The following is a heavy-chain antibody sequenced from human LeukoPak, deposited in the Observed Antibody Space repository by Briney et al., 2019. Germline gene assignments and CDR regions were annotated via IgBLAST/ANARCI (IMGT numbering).Heavy chain of an antibody. CDR3: ARGRVSGVVQGAFDI. CDR1: GGSISIGGYY. D-gene: IGHD3-3*01. CDR2: VYYSGST. V-gene: IGHV4-31*03. Sequence: SQTLSLTCTVAGGSISIGGYYWTWIRQLPGKGLEWIGYVYYSGSTYYNPSLKSRVTISVDTSKNQFSLKLSSVTAADTAVYYCARGRVSGVVQGAFDIWGQGTMVTVSS. J-gene: IGHJ3*02.